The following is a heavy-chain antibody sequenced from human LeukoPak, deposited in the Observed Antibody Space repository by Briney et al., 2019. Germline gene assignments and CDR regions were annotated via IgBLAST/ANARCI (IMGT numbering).Heavy chain of an antibody. CDR1: GYTFTSYY. J-gene: IGHJ4*02. CDR3: AREVPAAKIFDY. D-gene: IGHD2-2*01. V-gene: IGHV1-46*01. CDR2: INPSGGST. Sequence: EASVKVSCKASGYTFTSYYMHWVRPAPGQGLEWMGIINPSGGSTSYAQKFQGGVTMTRDTSTSTVYMELSSLRSEDTAVYYCAREVPAAKIFDYWGQGTLVTVSS.